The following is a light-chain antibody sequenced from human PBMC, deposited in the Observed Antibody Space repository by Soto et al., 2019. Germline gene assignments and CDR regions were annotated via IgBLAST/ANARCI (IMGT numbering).Light chain of an antibody. CDR3: QQATSLPFT. CDR2: ATS. Sequence: DIQMTQSPSSVSASVGDRVPITCRASQGISDWLAWYQQKPGKAPKLLIYATSSLQSGVPSRFSGSASWTYFTLIISSLQPADFATYYCQQATSLPFTFGPGTKVDI. V-gene: IGKV1-12*01. CDR1: QGISDW. J-gene: IGKJ3*01.